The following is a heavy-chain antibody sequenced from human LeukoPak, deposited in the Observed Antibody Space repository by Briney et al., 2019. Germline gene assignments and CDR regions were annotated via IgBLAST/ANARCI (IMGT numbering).Heavy chain of an antibody. CDR1: GFPFGSYR. D-gene: IGHD3-22*01. CDR3: ARFYDSSGYSPYHYQFAMDV. Sequence: PGGSLRLSCAASGFPFGSYRMNWVRQAPGKGLEWVSSISSSSSYIYYADSVKGRFTISRDNAKNLLYLQMNSLRAEDTAVYYCARFYDSSGYSPYHYQFAMDVWGQGTTVTVSS. CDR2: ISSSSSYI. V-gene: IGHV3-21*01. J-gene: IGHJ6*02.